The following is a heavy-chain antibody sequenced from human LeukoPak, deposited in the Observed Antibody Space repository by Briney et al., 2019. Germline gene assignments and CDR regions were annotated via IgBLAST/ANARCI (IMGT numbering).Heavy chain of an antibody. D-gene: IGHD3-22*01. V-gene: IGHV3-23*01. CDR3: AKTPDIDMIEVGTSFDY. CDR1: GFTFSTYA. J-gene: IGHJ4*02. Sequence: GGSLRLSCAASGFTFSTYAMSWVRQAPGKGLEWVSVISGSGDNTYYADSVKGRFTISRDNSRNTLHLQMNNLRAEDTALYYCAKTPDIDMIEVGTSFDYWGQGTLVSVST. CDR2: ISGSGDNT.